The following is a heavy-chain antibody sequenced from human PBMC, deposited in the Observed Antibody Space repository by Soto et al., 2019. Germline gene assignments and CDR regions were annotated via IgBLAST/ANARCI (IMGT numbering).Heavy chain of an antibody. CDR1: GFTFSDYY. Sequence: PGGSLRLSCAASGFTFSDYYMSWIRQAPGKGLEWVSYISSSSSTIYYADSVKGRFTISRDNAKNSLYLQMNSLRDEDTAVYYCARDRIVLVPAAPYYYYYYGMDVWGQGTTVTAP. D-gene: IGHD2-2*01. CDR3: ARDRIVLVPAAPYYYYYYGMDV. V-gene: IGHV3-11*04. J-gene: IGHJ6*02. CDR2: ISSSSSTI.